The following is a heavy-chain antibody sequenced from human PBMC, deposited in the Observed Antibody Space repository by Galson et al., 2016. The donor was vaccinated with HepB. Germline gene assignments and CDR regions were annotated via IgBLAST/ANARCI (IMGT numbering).Heavy chain of an antibody. D-gene: IGHD4-23*01. J-gene: IGHJ4*02. CDR1: GFTFSSYA. V-gene: IGHV3-23*01. CDR3: AKQLPYAGNSRSPDY. Sequence: SLRLSCAASGFTFSSYAMTWVRQAPGKGLDWVSTISGSGDETNYADSVKGRFTFSRDNSKNTLYLQMNSLRAEDTAVYYCAKQLPYAGNSRSPDYWGQGTLVTVSS. CDR2: ISGSGDET.